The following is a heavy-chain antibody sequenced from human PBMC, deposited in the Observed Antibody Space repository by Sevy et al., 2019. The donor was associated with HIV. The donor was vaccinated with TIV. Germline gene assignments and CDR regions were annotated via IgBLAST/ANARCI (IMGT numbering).Heavy chain of an antibody. V-gene: IGHV4-59*01. D-gene: IGHD3-22*01. CDR2: IYYSGST. CDR1: GGSISSYY. CDR3: AREGGGTYYYDSSGYYPHDAFDI. J-gene: IGHJ3*02. Sequence: SETLSLTCTVSGGSISSYYWSWIRQPPGKGLEWIGYIYYSGSTNYNPSLKSRLTFSVDTSKNQFSLKLGSVTAADTAGYYCAREGGGTYYYDSSGYYPHDAFDIWGQGTMVTVSS.